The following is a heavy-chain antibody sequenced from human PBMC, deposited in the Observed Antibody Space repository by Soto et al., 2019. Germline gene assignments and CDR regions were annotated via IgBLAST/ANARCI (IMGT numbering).Heavy chain of an antibody. J-gene: IGHJ4*02. CDR2: FDPEDGET. V-gene: IGHV1-24*01. CDR1: GYTLTELS. Sequence: ASVKVSCKVSGYTLTELSMHWVRQAPGKGLEWMGGFDPEDGETIYAQKFQGRVTMTEDTSTDTAYMELSSLRSEDTAVYYCATDYFIVGAPPHFNFWGQGTLVTVSS. CDR3: ATDYFIVGAPPHFNF. D-gene: IGHD1-26*01.